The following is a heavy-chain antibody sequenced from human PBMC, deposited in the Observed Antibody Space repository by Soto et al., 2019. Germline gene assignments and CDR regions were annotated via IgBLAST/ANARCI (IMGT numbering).Heavy chain of an antibody. CDR3: ARGDPYYSDISVQSPLGY. V-gene: IGHV1-46*01. CDR1: GCTFTNYY. Sequence: ASVKVSCKASGCTFTNYYLHWVRQAPGQGLEWMGIINPSGTSATYAQKFQARVTMTTDTSTSTVYMELSSLRSEDTALYYCARGDPYYSDISVQSPLGYWGQGTLVTVSS. D-gene: IGHD3-22*01. J-gene: IGHJ4*02. CDR2: INPSGTSA.